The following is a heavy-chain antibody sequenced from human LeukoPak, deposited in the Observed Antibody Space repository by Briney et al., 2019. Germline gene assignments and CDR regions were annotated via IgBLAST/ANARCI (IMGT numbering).Heavy chain of an antibody. CDR3: AKEPFLRYFDWLFPSSYFDY. Sequence: GGSLRLSCAASGFTFSSYAMSWVRQAPGKGLEWVSAISGSGGSTYYADPEKGRFTISRDNSKNTLYLQMNSLRAEDTAVYYCAKEPFLRYFDWLFPSSYFDYWGQGTLVTVSS. CDR1: GFTFSSYA. D-gene: IGHD3-9*01. V-gene: IGHV3-23*01. CDR2: ISGSGGST. J-gene: IGHJ4*02.